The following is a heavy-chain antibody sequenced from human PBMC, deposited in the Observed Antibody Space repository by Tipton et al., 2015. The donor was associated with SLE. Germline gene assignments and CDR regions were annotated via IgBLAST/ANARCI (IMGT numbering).Heavy chain of an antibody. CDR2: IKEDGSEK. CDR1: GFTFGDYV. V-gene: IGHV3-7*01. J-gene: IGHJ4*02. CDR3: ARGKYYFDY. Sequence: SLRLSCTASGFTFGDYVMSWVRQAPGKGLEWVANIKEDGSEKHYVDSVKDRLTISRDNAKNLLYLQMNSLRAEDTAVYYCARGKYYFDYWGQGALVTVSS.